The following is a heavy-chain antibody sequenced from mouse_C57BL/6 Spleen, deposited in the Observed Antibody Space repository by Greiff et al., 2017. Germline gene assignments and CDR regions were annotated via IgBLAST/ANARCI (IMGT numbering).Heavy chain of an antibody. V-gene: IGHV1-69*01. J-gene: IGHJ1*03. D-gene: IGHD1-1*01. CDR1: GYTFTSYW. Sequence: QVQLQQPGAELVMPGASVKLSCKASGYTFTSYWMHWVKQRPGQGLEWIGEIDPSDSYTNYNQKFKGKSTLTVDKSSSTAYMQLSSLTSEDSAVYYCASTTVVADWYIDVWGTGTTVTVSS. CDR2: IDPSDSYT. CDR3: ASTTVVADWYIDV.